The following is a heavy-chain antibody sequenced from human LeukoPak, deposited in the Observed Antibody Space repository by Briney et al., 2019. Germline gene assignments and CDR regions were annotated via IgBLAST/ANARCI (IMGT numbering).Heavy chain of an antibody. D-gene: IGHD6-19*01. Sequence: GGSLRLSCAASGFTFSSYSMNWVRQAPGKGLEWVSYISSSSSTIYYADSVKGRFTISRDNAKNSLYLQMNSLRDEDTAVYYCARARSVWIAVAADKRADFDYWGQGTLVTVSS. CDR1: GFTFSSYS. CDR3: ARARSVWIAVAADKRADFDY. J-gene: IGHJ4*02. CDR2: ISSSSSTI. V-gene: IGHV3-48*02.